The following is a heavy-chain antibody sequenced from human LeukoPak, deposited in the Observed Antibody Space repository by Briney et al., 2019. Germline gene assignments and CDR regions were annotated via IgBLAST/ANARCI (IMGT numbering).Heavy chain of an antibody. CDR1: GFTFSNYG. D-gene: IGHD3-9*01. CDR2: ISGSGDTT. CDR3: AKEGDYDILTGYPPGIDY. Sequence: GGSLRLSCAASGFTFSNYGMSWVRQAPGKGLEWVSTISGSGDTTYYADSVKGRFTISRDNSKNTLYLQMNSLRAEDTAVYYCAKEGDYDILTGYPPGIDYWGQGTLVTVSS. J-gene: IGHJ4*02. V-gene: IGHV3-23*01.